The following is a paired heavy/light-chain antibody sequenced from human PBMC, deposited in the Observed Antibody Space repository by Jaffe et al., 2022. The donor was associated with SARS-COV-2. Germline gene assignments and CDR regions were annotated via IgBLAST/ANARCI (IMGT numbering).Light chain of an antibody. Sequence: QTVVTQEPSLTVSPGGTVTLTCASSTGAVTSGYYPNWFQQKPGQAPRALIYSTSNKHSWTPARFSGSLLGGKAALTLSDVQPEDEAEYYCLLYYGGTRVFGGGTKLTVL. V-gene: IGLV7-43*01. CDR3: LLYYGGTRV. CDR1: TGAVTSGYY. CDR2: STS. J-gene: IGLJ3*02.
Heavy chain of an antibody. D-gene: IGHD3-10*01. V-gene: IGHV3-23*01. CDR1: GFTFSSYA. J-gene: IGHJ4*02. CDR2: IGGSGETT. CDR3: AKDRPVNYHSGSSCLDY. Sequence: EVQLLESGGGLVQPGGSLRLSCAASGFTFSSYAMTWVRQAPGKGLEWVSTIGGSGETTFYADSVKGRFTISRDNSKNTLYLQMNSLRAEDTAVYYCAKDRPVNYHSGSSCLDYWGQGTLVTVSS.